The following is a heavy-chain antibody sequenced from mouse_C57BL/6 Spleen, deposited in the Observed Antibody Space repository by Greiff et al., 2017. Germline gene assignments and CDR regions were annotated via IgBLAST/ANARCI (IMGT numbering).Heavy chain of an antibody. V-gene: IGHV5-17*01. CDR1: GFTFSDYG. CDR3: ANNDGFAY. Sequence: EVKLEESGGGLVKPGGSLKLSCAASGFTFSDYGMHWVRQAPEKGLEWVAYISSGSSTIYYADTVKGRFTISRDNAKNTLFLQMTSLRSEDTAMYYCANNDGFAYWGQGTLVTVSA. D-gene: IGHD1-3*01. J-gene: IGHJ3*01. CDR2: ISSGSSTI.